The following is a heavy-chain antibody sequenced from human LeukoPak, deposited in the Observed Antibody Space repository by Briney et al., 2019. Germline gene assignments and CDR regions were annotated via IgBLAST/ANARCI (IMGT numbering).Heavy chain of an antibody. V-gene: IGHV3-23*01. Sequence: VGSPRLSCAASGFTFSSSAMSWVRQAPGKGLEWVSAISGSGGGTYYADSVKGRLTISRDNSKNTLYLQMNSLRAEDTAVFYCAKGIYYDYGDYFDYWGQGTLLPVFS. CDR1: GFTFSSSA. CDR3: AKGIYYDYGDYFDY. J-gene: IGHJ4*02. CDR2: ISGSGGGT. D-gene: IGHD3-22*01.